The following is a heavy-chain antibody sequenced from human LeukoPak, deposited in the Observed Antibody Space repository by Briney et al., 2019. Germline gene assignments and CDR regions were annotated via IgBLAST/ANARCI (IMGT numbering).Heavy chain of an antibody. CDR2: IRYDGSNK. J-gene: IGHJ4*02. CDR3: AKGIAVAGHYFDY. Sequence: GGSLTLSCAASGFTFSSYGMHWVRQAPGKGLEWVAFIRYDGSNKYYADSVKGRFTISRDNSKNTLYLQMNSLRAEDTAVYYCAKGIAVAGHYFDYWGQGTLVTVSS. D-gene: IGHD6-19*01. CDR1: GFTFSSYG. V-gene: IGHV3-30*02.